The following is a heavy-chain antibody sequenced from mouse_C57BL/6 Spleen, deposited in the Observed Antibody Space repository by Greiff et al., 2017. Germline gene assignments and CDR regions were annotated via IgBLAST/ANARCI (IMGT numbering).Heavy chain of an antibody. CDR1: GYTFTSYG. V-gene: IGHV1-81*01. D-gene: IGHD1-1*01. CDR2: LYPRSGNT. J-gene: IGHJ3*01. CDR3: ARDDYYGSSVAWFAY. Sequence: VQLQQSGAELARPGASVKLSCKASGYTFTSYGISWVKQRTGQGLEWIGELYPRSGNTYYNEKFKGTATLTADKSSSTAYMELGSMTSEDSAVYFCARDDYYGSSVAWFAYWGQGTLVTVSA.